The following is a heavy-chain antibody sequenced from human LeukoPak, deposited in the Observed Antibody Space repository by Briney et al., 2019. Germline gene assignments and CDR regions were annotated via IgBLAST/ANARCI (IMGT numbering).Heavy chain of an antibody. V-gene: IGHV3-33*01. J-gene: IGHJ4*02. Sequence: WGSLRLSCAASGFTFSSYGMHWVRQAPGKGLEWVTTIWYDGSNKYYADSVKGRFTISRDNSKNTLFLQMNSLRAEDTGVYYCARGAQAVAGTYGYWGQGALVTVSS. CDR1: GFTFSSYG. CDR2: IWYDGSNK. CDR3: ARGAQAVAGTYGY. D-gene: IGHD6-19*01.